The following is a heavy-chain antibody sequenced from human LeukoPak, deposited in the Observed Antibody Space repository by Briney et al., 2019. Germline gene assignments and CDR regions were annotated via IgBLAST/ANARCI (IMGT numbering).Heavy chain of an antibody. CDR2: VSTSGIT. CDR1: GASISTYY. V-gene: IGHV4-4*07. Sequence: PSETLSLTCTVSGASISTYYWTWLRQPAGKGLEWIGRVSTSGITKYNPSLKSRVIMSVDTSKNQFSLNLTSVTAADTAVYYCARATYESSDYFYPYFDYWGQGTLVTVSS. D-gene: IGHD3-22*01. J-gene: IGHJ4*02. CDR3: ARATYESSDYFYPYFDY.